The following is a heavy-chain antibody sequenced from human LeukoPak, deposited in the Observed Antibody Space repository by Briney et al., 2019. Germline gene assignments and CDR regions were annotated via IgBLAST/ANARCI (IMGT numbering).Heavy chain of an antibody. J-gene: IGHJ4*02. CDR1: GFTFSSYS. CDR2: MAHDGSNI. D-gene: IGHD3-3*01. V-gene: IGHV3-30*03. Sequence: GGSLRLSCAASGFTFSSYSMNWVRQGPGKGLEWVAVMAHDGSNIYYAGSVQGRFTISRDDSKDTLYLQMNSLRLEDTAVYYCARASDRMYDEFWEGYFSSFDFWGQGTLVTVSS. CDR3: ARASDRMYDEFWEGYFSSFDF.